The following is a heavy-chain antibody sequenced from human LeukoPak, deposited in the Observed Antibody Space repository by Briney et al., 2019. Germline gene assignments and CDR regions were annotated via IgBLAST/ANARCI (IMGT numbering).Heavy chain of an antibody. CDR1: GFTFSRYA. CDR3: ARDFGLTGKVDY. J-gene: IGHJ4*02. D-gene: IGHD1-20*01. Sequence: PGGSLRLSCAASGFTFSRYAMQWVRQAPGKGLESVSAISSNGGSTYYANSVKGRFTISRDNSKNTLYLQMGSLRAEDLAVYYCARDFGLTGKVDYWGQGTLVTVSS. V-gene: IGHV3-64*01. CDR2: ISSNGGST.